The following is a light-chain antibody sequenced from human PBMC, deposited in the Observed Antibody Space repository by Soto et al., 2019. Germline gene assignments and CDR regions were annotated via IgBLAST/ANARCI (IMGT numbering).Light chain of an antibody. CDR2: EVS. Sequence: QSVLTQPPPASGSPGQSVTISCTGTSSDVGGYNYVSWYQQHPGKAPKLMIYEVSKRPSGVPDRFSGSKSGNTASLTVSGLQAEDEADYYCTSYAVSNNFFYVFGTGTKVTVL. J-gene: IGLJ1*01. CDR1: SSDVGGYNY. V-gene: IGLV2-8*01. CDR3: TSYAVSNNFFYV.